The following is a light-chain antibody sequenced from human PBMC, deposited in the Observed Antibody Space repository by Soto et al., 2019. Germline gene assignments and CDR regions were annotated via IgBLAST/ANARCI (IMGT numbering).Light chain of an antibody. V-gene: IGKV3-15*01. CDR1: QSISTN. CDR3: QQYNTFPSLT. CDR2: GAS. J-gene: IGKJ4*01. Sequence: EIVMAQSPVTLSVSPGGRATLSCRASQSISTNLAWYQQKPGQAPRLLIYGASTRAPGIPARISGSGSGTEFTLSISSLQSEDFALYYCQQYNTFPSLTFGGGTKVEIK.